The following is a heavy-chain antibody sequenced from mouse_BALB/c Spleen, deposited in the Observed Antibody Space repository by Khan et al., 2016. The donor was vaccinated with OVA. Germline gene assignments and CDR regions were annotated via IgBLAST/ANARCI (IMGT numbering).Heavy chain of an antibody. CDR1: GYSFTGYF. D-gene: IGHD1-1*02. Sequence: VQLQQSGPELVRPGASVKISCTASGYSFTGYFMNWVMQSHGKSLEWIGRINPHIGETFYNQRFKDKATLTVDESSSTAYMELRSLASEDSAVYYCTRIYRGDFDYWGQGTTVTVSP. CDR3: TRIYRGDFDY. J-gene: IGHJ2*01. CDR2: INPHIGET. V-gene: IGHV1-20*02.